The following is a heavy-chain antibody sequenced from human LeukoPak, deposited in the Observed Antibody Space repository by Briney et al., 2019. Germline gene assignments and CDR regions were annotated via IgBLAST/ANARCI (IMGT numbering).Heavy chain of an antibody. CDR1: GYTFTSYD. D-gene: IGHD6-13*01. CDR2: MNPNSGNT. Sequence: ASVKVSCTASGYTFTSYDINWVRQATGQGLEWMGWMNPNSGNTGYAQKFQGRVTMTRNTSISTAYMELSSLRSEDAAVYYCARDGQQLGMACLDYWGQGTLVTVSS. CDR3: ARDGQQLGMACLDY. J-gene: IGHJ4*02. V-gene: IGHV1-8*01.